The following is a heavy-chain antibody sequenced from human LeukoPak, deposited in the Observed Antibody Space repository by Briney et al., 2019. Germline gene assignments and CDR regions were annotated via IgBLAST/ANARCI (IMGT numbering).Heavy chain of an antibody. CDR1: GFTFGDYG. J-gene: IGHJ4*02. CDR3: ARVADNDYFDF. D-gene: IGHD5-24*01. CDR2: IRSKAYGGTT. V-gene: IGHV3-49*04. Sequence: PGGSLRLSCTPSGFTFGDYGMTWVRQAPGKGLEWLGFIRSKAYGGTTQYAASVKGRFTISGDDSKSIAYLQMNSLKTEDTAVYYCARVADNDYFDFWGQGTLVTVSS.